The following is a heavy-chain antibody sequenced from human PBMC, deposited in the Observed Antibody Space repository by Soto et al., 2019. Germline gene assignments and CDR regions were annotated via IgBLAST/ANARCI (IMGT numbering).Heavy chain of an antibody. CDR2: IHHSGTT. Sequence: SETLSLTCTVSGGSTRSSSYYWGWIRQPPGKGLEWIGSIHHSGTTYYNLSLKSRVTISVDTSKNQFSLKLSSVTAADTAVYYCARPAKSDFWSGYYSNWFDPWGQGTLVTVSS. CDR3: ARPAKSDFWSGYYSNWFDP. V-gene: IGHV4-39*01. D-gene: IGHD3-3*01. CDR1: GGSTRSSSYY. J-gene: IGHJ5*02.